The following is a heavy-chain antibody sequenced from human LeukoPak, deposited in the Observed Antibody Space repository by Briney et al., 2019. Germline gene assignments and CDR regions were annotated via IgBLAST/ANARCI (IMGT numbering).Heavy chain of an antibody. CDR2: IYHSGST. Sequence: PSETLSLTCTVSGYSISSGYYWGWIRQPPGKGLEWIGSIYHSGSTYYNPSLKSRVTISVDTSKNQFSLKLSSVTAADTAVYYCARVGFGAIAAAAIPDYWGQGTLVTVSS. CDR3: ARVGFGAIAAAAIPDY. CDR1: GYSISSGYY. J-gene: IGHJ4*02. D-gene: IGHD6-13*01. V-gene: IGHV4-38-2*02.